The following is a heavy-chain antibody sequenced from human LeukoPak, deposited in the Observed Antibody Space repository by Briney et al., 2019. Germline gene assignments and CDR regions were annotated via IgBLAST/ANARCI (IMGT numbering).Heavy chain of an antibody. CDR1: GYTFTSYA. V-gene: IGHV1-3*01. CDR2: INAGNGNT. D-gene: IGHD4-17*01. J-gene: IGHJ4*02. CDR3: ARSSPYGDYPFDY. Sequence: ASVKVSCKASGYTFTSYAMHWVRQAPGQRLEWMGWINAGNGNTKYSQKFQGRVTITRDTSASTAYMELSSLRSEDTAVYYCARSSPYGDYPFDYWGQGTLVTVSS.